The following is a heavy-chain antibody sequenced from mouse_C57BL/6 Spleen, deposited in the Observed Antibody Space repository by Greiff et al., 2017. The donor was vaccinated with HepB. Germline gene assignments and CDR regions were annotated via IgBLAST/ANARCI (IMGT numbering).Heavy chain of an antibody. Sequence: VQLQQSGPGLVAPSQSLSITCTVSGFSLTSYGVHWVRQPPGKGLEWLVVIWSDGSTTYNSALKSRLSISKDNSKSQVFLKMNSLQTDDTAMYYCARHYYSNYGYFDVWGTGTTVTVSS. CDR1: GFSLTSYG. CDR2: IWSDGST. V-gene: IGHV2-6-1*01. D-gene: IGHD2-5*01. CDR3: ARHYYSNYGYFDV. J-gene: IGHJ1*03.